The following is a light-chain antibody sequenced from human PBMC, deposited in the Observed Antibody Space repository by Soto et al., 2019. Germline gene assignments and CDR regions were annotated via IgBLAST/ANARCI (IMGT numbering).Light chain of an antibody. CDR1: SRDVGGHDY. CDR3: SSYVTGNSLI. Sequence: QSALTQPPSASGSPGQSVTISCTGTSRDVGGHDYVSWYQQHPGQAPKLIIYEVSKRPSGVPDRFSGSKSGNTASLTVSGLHAEDEADYYCSSYVTGNSLIFGGGTQLTVL. CDR2: EVS. J-gene: IGLJ7*01. V-gene: IGLV2-8*01.